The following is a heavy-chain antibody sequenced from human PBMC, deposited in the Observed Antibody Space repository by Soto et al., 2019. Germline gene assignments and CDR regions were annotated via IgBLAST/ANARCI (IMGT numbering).Heavy chain of an antibody. Sequence: SETLSLTCTVSGGSISSSSYYWGWIRQLPGKGLEWIGSIFYSGSTYYNPSPRSRVTIYIDSSKNQFSLKLSSVTAADTAVYYCARHLVVAATTYNWFDLWGQGTLVTVSS. CDR1: GGSISSSSYY. J-gene: IGHJ5*02. CDR2: IFYSGST. V-gene: IGHV4-39*01. D-gene: IGHD2-15*01. CDR3: ARHLVVAATTYNWFDL.